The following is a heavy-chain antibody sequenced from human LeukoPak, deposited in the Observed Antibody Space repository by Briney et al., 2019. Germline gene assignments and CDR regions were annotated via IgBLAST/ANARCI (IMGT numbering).Heavy chain of an antibody. J-gene: IGHJ6*04. D-gene: IGHD3-3*01. CDR2: IYYSGST. CDR3: ARKRGYDFWSGYWMDV. Sequence: SETLSLTCTVSGGSISSYYWSWIRQPPGKGLEWIGSIYYSGSTYYNPSLKSRVTISVDTSKNQFSLKLSSVTAADTAVYYCARKRGYDFWSGYWMDVWGKGTTVTVSS. V-gene: IGHV4-59*05. CDR1: GGSISSYY.